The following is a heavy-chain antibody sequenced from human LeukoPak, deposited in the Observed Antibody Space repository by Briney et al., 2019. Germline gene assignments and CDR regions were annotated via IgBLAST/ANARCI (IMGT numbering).Heavy chain of an antibody. J-gene: IGHJ4*02. Sequence: PSETLSLTCTVSGGSISSYYWSWIRQPPGKGLEWIGYIYYSGSTNYNPSLKSRVTISVDTSKNQFSLKLSSVTAADTAVYYCARASSTMVRGVILRDRFDYWGQGTLVTVSS. D-gene: IGHD3-10*01. CDR2: IYYSGST. CDR3: ARASSTMVRGVILRDRFDY. CDR1: GGSISSYY. V-gene: IGHV4-59*12.